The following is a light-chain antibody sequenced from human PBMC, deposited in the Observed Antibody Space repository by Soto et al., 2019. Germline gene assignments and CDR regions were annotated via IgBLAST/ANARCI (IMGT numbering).Light chain of an antibody. V-gene: IGKV3-20*01. Sequence: EIVLTQSPGTLSLSPGERATLSCRASQSVSSSYLAWYQQKPGQAPRLLIYGASSRATGYPDRFSGSGSGTDFTLTISRLEREDFGVYYCQQYGSSSLTFGGGTKVEIK. CDR2: GAS. J-gene: IGKJ4*01. CDR3: QQYGSSSLT. CDR1: QSVSSSY.